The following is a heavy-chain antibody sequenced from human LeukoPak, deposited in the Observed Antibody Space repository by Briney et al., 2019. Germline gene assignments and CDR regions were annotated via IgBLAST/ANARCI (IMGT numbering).Heavy chain of an antibody. D-gene: IGHD6-19*01. CDR3: ARELRIAVAGIRDYFDY. CDR2: ISGSGGST. CDR1: GFTFSSYA. Sequence: GGSLRLSCAASGFTFSSYAMSWVRQAPGKGLEWVSAISGSGGSTYYADSVKGRFTISRDNAKNSLYLQMNSLRAEDTAVYYCARELRIAVAGIRDYFDYWGQGTLVTVSS. J-gene: IGHJ4*02. V-gene: IGHV3-23*01.